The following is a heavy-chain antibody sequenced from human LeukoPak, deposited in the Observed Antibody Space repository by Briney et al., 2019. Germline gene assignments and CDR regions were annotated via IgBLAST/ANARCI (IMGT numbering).Heavy chain of an antibody. CDR3: ARDGFYCSGGSYYSTYFDY. J-gene: IGHJ4*02. V-gene: IGHV1-3*01. D-gene: IGHD2-15*01. CDR1: GYTFTSYA. CDR2: INAGNGNT. Sequence: ASVKVSCKASGYTFTSYAMHWVRQAPGQRLEWMGWINAGNGNTKYSQKFQGRVTITRDTSASTAYMELSSLRSEDTAVYYCARDGFYCSGGSYYSTYFDYWGQGTLVTVSS.